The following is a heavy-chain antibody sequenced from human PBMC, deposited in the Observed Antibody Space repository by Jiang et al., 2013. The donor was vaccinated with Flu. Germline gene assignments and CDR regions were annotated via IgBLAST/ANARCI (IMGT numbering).Heavy chain of an antibody. D-gene: IGHD1-7*01. J-gene: IGHJ4*02. CDR3: ARRRITGTTRVYFDY. CDR1: GGSISSSSYY. Sequence: LLKPSETLSLTCTVSGGSISSSSYYWGWIRQPPGKGLEWIGEINHSGSTNYNPSLKSRVTISVDTSKNQFSLKLSSVTAADTAVYYCARRRITGTTRVYFDYWGQGTLVTVSS. V-gene: IGHV4-39*07. CDR2: INHSGST.